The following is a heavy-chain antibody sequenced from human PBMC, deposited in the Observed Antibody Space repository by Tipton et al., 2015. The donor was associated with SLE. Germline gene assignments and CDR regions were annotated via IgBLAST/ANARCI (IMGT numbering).Heavy chain of an antibody. CDR1: GYTFTSYY. V-gene: IGHV1-46*01. CDR2: INPSGGST. J-gene: IGHJ3*02. CDR3: AGGGVGGFDI. D-gene: IGHD3-16*01. Sequence: QSGPEVKKPGASVKVSCKASGYTFTSYYMHWVRQAPGQGLEWMGIINPSGGSTSYAQKFQGRVTMTRDTSTSTVYMELSSLRSGDTAVCYWAGGGVGGFDIWGQGTMVTVSS.